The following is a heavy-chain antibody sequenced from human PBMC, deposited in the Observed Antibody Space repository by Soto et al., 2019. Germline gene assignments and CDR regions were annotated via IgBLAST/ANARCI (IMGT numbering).Heavy chain of an antibody. CDR1: GFTFDDYA. CDR2: ISWNSGSI. V-gene: IGHV3-9*01. Sequence: GGSLRLSCAASGFTFDDYAMHWVRQAPGKGLEWVSGISWNSGSIGYADSVKGRFTISRDNAKNSLYLQMNSLRAEDTALYYCAKGVDFWSGSPDYWGQGTLVTVS. D-gene: IGHD3-3*01. CDR3: AKGVDFWSGSPDY. J-gene: IGHJ4*02.